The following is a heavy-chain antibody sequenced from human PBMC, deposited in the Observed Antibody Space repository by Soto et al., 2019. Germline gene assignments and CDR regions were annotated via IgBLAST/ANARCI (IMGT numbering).Heavy chain of an antibody. D-gene: IGHD6-6*01. V-gene: IGHV3-48*03. Sequence: EVQLAESGGGLAQPGGSLRLSCVGSGFTFSSFEMNWVRQTPGKGLEWLSYIGRSGETIYYADSVKGRFTISRDNGKSSLFLQMNGLRDEDTGIYYCARDSRGGAARRPTFYYWGRGTLVTVSS. J-gene: IGHJ4*02. CDR2: IGRSGETI. CDR1: GFTFSSFE. CDR3: ARDSRGGAARRPTFYY.